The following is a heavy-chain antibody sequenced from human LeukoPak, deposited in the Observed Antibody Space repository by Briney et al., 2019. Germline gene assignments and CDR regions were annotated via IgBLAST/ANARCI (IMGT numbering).Heavy chain of an antibody. CDR1: GYTFTSYD. D-gene: IGHD6-13*01. Sequence: ASVKVSCKASGYTFTSYDINWVRQATGQGLEWMGIINPSGGSTSYAQKFQGGVTMTRDMSTSTVYMELSSLRSEDTAVYYCARIGIAAAGTTVYWGQGTLVTVSS. CDR3: ARIGIAAAGTTVY. CDR2: INPSGGST. J-gene: IGHJ4*02. V-gene: IGHV1-46*01.